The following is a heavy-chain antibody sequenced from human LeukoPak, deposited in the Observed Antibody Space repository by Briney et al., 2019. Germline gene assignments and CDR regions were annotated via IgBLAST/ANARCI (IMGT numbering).Heavy chain of an antibody. CDR2: INPSGGST. Sequence: ASVKVSCKASGYTFTSYYMHWVRQAPGQGLEWMGIINPSGGSTSYAQKFQGRVTMTRDTSTSTVYMELSSLRSEDTAVYYCARDYPSAMGTNDAFDIWGQGTMVTVSS. CDR1: GYTFTSYY. J-gene: IGHJ3*02. D-gene: IGHD5-18*01. CDR3: ARDYPSAMGTNDAFDI. V-gene: IGHV1-46*01.